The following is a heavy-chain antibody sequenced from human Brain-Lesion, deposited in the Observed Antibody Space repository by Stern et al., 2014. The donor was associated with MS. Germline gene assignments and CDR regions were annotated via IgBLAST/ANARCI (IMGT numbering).Heavy chain of an antibody. CDR3: ARGHIPYAYNSLFDY. Sequence: QVQLVQSGGGVVQPGTSLRLSCAASGFTFSSYGMHWVRQAPGKGLEWVALAWYDGSTAYYTNSVKGRFTISRDNSKNTLSLQMNSLTAEDTAVYYCARGHIPYAYNSLFDYGGQGPLVTVSS. CDR1: GFTFSSYG. D-gene: IGHD5-24*01. J-gene: IGHJ4*02. CDR2: AWYDGSTA. V-gene: IGHV3-33*01.